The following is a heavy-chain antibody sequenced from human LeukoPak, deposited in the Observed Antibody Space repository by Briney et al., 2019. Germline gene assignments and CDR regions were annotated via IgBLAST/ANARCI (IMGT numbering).Heavy chain of an antibody. CDR1: GFIFSSYS. J-gene: IGHJ4*02. CDR3: ARDSYGGNSRQLDY. V-gene: IGHV3-21*01. D-gene: IGHD4-23*01. Sequence: GGSLRLSCAASGFIFSSYSMNWVRQAPGKGLEWVSSISSSSSYIYYADSVKGRFTISRDNAKNSLYLQMNSLRAEDTAVYYCARDSYGGNSRQLDYWGQGTLVTVSS. CDR2: ISSSSSYI.